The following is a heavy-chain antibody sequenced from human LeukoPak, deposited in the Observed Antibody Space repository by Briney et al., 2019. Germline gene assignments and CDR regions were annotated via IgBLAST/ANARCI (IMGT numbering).Heavy chain of an antibody. D-gene: IGHD2-2*02. J-gene: IGHJ6*03. V-gene: IGHV4-30-2*01. Sequence: SQTLSLTCTVSGGSISSGGYYWSWIRQPPGKGLEWIGYIYHSGSTYYNPSLKSRVTISVDRSKNQFSLKLSSVTAADTAVYYCAVVVPAAIRYYYYMDVWGKGTTVTVSS. CDR1: GGSISSGGYY. CDR2: IYHSGST. CDR3: AVVVPAAIRYYYYMDV.